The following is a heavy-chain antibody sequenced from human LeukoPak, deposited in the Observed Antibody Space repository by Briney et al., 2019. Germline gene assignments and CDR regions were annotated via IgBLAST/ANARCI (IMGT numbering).Heavy chain of an antibody. D-gene: IGHD2-15*01. Sequence: ASVKVSCKASGYNFIGYFIHWVRQAPGQGLEWMGWIIPNNGGTNYAQKFQGRVTMTRDTSINTAYMELSRLRFDDTPVYYCARDHGGSSWLFAPWGQGTLVTVSS. CDR2: IIPNNGGT. CDR3: ARDHGGSSWLFAP. J-gene: IGHJ5*02. V-gene: IGHV1-2*02. CDR1: GYNFIGYF.